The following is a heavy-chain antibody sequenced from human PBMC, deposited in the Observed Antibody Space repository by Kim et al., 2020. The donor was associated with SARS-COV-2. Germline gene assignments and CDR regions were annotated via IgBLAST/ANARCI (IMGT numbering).Heavy chain of an antibody. CDR3: ARDGYYYDSSGYSANWFDP. Sequence: ASVKVSCKASGYTFTSYYMHWVRQAPGQGLEWMGIINPSGGSTSYAQKFQGRVTMTRDTSTSTVYMELSSLRSEDTAVYYCARDGYYYDSSGYSANWFDPWGQGTLVTVSS. D-gene: IGHD3-22*01. CDR2: INPSGGST. CDR1: GYTFTSYY. J-gene: IGHJ5*02. V-gene: IGHV1-46*01.